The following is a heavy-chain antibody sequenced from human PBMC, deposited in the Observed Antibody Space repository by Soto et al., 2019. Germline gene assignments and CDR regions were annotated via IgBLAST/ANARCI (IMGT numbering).Heavy chain of an antibody. V-gene: IGHV1-8*01. CDR2: MNPNSGNT. CDR1: GYTFTSYD. CDR3: ARKYYGSGSYPYYLDV. J-gene: IGHJ6*03. D-gene: IGHD3-10*01. Sequence: ASVKVSCKASGYTFTSYDINWVRQATGQGLERMGWMNPNSGNTGYAQKFQGRVTMTRNTSISTAYMELSSLRSEDTAVYYCARKYYGSGSYPYYLDVWGKGTTVTVSS.